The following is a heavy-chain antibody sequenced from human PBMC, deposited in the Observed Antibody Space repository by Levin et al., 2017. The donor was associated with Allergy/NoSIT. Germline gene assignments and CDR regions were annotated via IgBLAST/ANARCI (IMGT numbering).Heavy chain of an antibody. J-gene: IGHJ4*02. D-gene: IGHD3-10*01. V-gene: IGHV2-5*02. CDR3: AHRARAPDGSGSYPY. CDR1: GFSLRTSGVG. Sequence: QTLSLTCTFSGFSLRTSGVGVGWIRQPPGKALEWLALIYWDDDKRYSPSLKSRLTITKDTSKNQVVLTMTNMDPVDTATYYCAHRARAPDGSGSYPYWGQGTLVTVSS. CDR2: IYWDDDK.